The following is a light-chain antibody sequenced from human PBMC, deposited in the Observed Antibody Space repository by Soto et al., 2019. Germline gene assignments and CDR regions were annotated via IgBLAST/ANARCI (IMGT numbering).Light chain of an antibody. J-gene: IGKJ1*01. CDR3: QXXNXXXXXXT. CDR1: QSVSSN. Sequence: EIVMTQSPATLSVSPGERXXXXXXXXQSVSSNLAWYQQKPGQAPRXXIYGAXXSXXXXXAGLCGSGSGTEFTLTISSPXSXDFAVYYCQXXNXXXXXXTFGQGTKVDI. V-gene: IGKV3-15*01. CDR2: GAX.